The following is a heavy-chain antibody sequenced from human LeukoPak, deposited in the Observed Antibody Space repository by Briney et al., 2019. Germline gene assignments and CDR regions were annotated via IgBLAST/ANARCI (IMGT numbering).Heavy chain of an antibody. Sequence: SETLSLTCTVSGGSISSYYWSWIRQPAGKGLEWIGRIYTSGSTNYNPSLKSRVTMSVDTSKNQFSLKLSSVTAADTAVYYCARDRYSGYDYYYYGMDVWGQGTTVTVSS. D-gene: IGHD5-12*01. V-gene: IGHV4-4*07. CDR1: GGSISSYY. CDR2: IYTSGST. J-gene: IGHJ6*02. CDR3: ARDRYSGYDYYYYGMDV.